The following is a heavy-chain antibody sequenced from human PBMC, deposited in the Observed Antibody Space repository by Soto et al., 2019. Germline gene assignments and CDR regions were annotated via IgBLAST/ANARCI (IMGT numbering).Heavy chain of an antibody. V-gene: IGHV4-34*01. J-gene: IGHJ2*01. CDR3: ARESHDILTGPPWVWYFDL. D-gene: IGHD3-9*01. CDR1: GGSFSGYY. Sequence: QVQLQQWGAGPSRPLETLSLTCGVSGGSFSGYYWAWIRQSPGKGLEWIGEINDRGSINYNPSLKSRVRISVDTSKNHYSLNLRSVTAADTAVYYCARESHDILTGPPWVWYFDLWGRGTLVTVSS. CDR2: INDRGSI.